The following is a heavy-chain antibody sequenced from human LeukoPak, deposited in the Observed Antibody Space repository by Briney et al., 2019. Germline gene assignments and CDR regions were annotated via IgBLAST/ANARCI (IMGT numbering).Heavy chain of an antibody. V-gene: IGHV3-9*03. CDR3: AKDYKMRGSGGGYFYL. Sequence: GXSLRLSCAASGFTFDDYAMHWVRHAPGKGMEWVSGISWNSGSIDYADSVKGRFTISRDNANTSLYLQMNSLRAEHMALYYFAKDYKMRGSGGGYFYLWGRGTLVTVSS. D-gene: IGHD6-19*01. J-gene: IGHJ2*01. CDR2: ISWNSGSI. CDR1: GFTFDDYA.